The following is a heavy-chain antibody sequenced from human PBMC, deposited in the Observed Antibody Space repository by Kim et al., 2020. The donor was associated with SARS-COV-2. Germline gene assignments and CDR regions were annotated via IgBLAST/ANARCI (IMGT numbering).Heavy chain of an antibody. CDR3: ARHYGAGGWFDP. D-gene: IGHD4-17*01. CDR2: IYYSGST. Sequence: SETLSLTCTVSGGSISSSSYYWGWIRQPPGKGLEWIGSIYYSGSTYYNPSLKSRVTISVDTSKNQFSLKLSSVTAADTAVYYCARHYGAGGWFDPWGQGTLVTVSS. J-gene: IGHJ5*02. V-gene: IGHV4-39*01. CDR1: GGSISSSSYY.